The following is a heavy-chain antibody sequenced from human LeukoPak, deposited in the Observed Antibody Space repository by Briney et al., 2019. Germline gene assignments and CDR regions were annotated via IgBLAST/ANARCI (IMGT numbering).Heavy chain of an antibody. Sequence: HPGRSLRLSCAASGFTFSSYAMHWVRQAPGKGLEWVAVISYDGSNKYYADSVKGRFTISRDNSKNTLYLQMNSLRAEDTAVYYCARDPGILEPRYFDYWGQGTLVTVSS. CDR2: ISYDGSNK. V-gene: IGHV3-30*01. CDR3: ARDPGILEPRYFDY. J-gene: IGHJ4*02. D-gene: IGHD1-1*01. CDR1: GFTFSSYA.